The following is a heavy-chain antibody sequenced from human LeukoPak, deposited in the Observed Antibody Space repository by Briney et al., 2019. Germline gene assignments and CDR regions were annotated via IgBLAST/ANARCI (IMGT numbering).Heavy chain of an antibody. CDR3: ARGSIVVVPAAFYP. V-gene: IGHV4-34*01. CDR1: GGSFSGYY. J-gene: IGHJ5*02. Sequence: SETLPLTCAVYGGSFSGYYWSWIRQPPGKGPEWIGEINHSGSTNYNPSLKSRVTISVDTSKNQFSLKLNSVTAADTAVYYCARGSIVVVPAAFYPWGQGTLVTVSS. D-gene: IGHD2-2*01. CDR2: INHSGST.